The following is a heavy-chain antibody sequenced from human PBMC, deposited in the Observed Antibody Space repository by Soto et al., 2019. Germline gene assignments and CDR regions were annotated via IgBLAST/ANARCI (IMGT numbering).Heavy chain of an antibody. CDR3: ARTIFTYGSGWYWFDP. CDR2: INHNKST. CDR1: GGSFSGYF. D-gene: IGHD6-19*01. V-gene: IGHV4-34*01. Sequence: SETLSLTCAVYGGSFSGYFWSWIRQPPGKGLEWIGEINHNKSTHYNPSLKSRVTISVDTSKNQFALKLSSVTAADTAVYSCARTIFTYGSGWYWFDPWGQGTLVTVSS. J-gene: IGHJ5*02.